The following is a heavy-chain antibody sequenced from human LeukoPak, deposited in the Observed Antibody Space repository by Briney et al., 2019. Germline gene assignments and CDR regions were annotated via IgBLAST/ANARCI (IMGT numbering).Heavy chain of an antibody. V-gene: IGHV1-69*05. CDR3: AREGVYYDSSGYPSLADAFDI. CDR1: GGTFSSYA. Sequence: SVKVSCKASGGTFSSYAISWVRQAPGQGLEWMGGIIPIFGTANYAQKFQGRVTITTDESTSTAYMELSSVTAADTAVYYCAREGVYYDSSGYPSLADAFDIWGQGTMVTVSS. CDR2: IIPIFGTA. D-gene: IGHD3-22*01. J-gene: IGHJ3*02.